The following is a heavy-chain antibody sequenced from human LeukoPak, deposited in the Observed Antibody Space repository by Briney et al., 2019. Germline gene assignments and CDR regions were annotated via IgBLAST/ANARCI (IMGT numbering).Heavy chain of an antibody. CDR1: RVIFSDYY. V-gene: IGHV3-11*06. CDR2: ISSSTSYT. D-gene: IGHD4/OR15-4a*01. Sequence: GGSLRLSCAASRVIFSDYYMSRIRQAPGKGLELISYISSSTSYTNYADSVKGRFTISRDNANNSLYLQMNSLRAEDTAVYYCARVGATYPPSDAFDIWGQGTMVTVSS. J-gene: IGHJ3*02. CDR3: ARVGATYPPSDAFDI.